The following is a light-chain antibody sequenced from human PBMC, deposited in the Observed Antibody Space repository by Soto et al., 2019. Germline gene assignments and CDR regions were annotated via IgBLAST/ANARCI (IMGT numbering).Light chain of an antibody. CDR1: QNINSY. Sequence: EIVLTQSPATLSFSPAERATLSCRPSQNINSYLAWYQQKPGQAPRLLIYDAFNRATGIPARFSGSGSGTDFVLTISSLEPEDFGVYYCQQRNNWVTFGGGTKVDIK. J-gene: IGKJ4*01. CDR3: QQRNNWVT. CDR2: DAF. V-gene: IGKV3-11*01.